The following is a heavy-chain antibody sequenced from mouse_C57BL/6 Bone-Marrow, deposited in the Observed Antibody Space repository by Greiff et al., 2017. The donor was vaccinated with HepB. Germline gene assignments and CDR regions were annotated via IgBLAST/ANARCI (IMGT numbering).Heavy chain of an antibody. J-gene: IGHJ3*01. D-gene: IGHD2-14*01. V-gene: IGHV5-9-1*02. CDR3: TRERGYDPFAY. CDR1: GFTFSSYA. Sequence: EVNVVESGEGLVKPGGSLKLSCAASGFTFSSYAMSWVRQTPEKRLEWVAYISSGGDYIYYADTVKGRFTISRDNARNTLYLQMSSLKSEDTAMYYCTRERGYDPFAYWGQGTLVTVSA. CDR2: ISSGGDYI.